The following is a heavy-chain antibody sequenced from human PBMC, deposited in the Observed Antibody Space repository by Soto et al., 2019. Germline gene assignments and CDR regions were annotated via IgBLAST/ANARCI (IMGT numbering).Heavy chain of an antibody. Sequence: EVQLLESGGGLVQPGGSLRLSCAASGFTFSSYAMSWVRQAPGKGLEWVSAISGSGGSTYYADSVKGRFTISRDNSKNTLYLQMNSLGAEDTAVYYCAKFPDYDILTGPISQYYFDYWGQGTLVTVSS. CDR3: AKFPDYDILTGPISQYYFDY. J-gene: IGHJ4*02. CDR1: GFTFSSYA. V-gene: IGHV3-23*01. CDR2: ISGSGGST. D-gene: IGHD3-9*01.